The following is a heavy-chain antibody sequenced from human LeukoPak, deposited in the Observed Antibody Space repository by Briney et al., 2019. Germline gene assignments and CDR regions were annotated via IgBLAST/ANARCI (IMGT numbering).Heavy chain of an antibody. Sequence: SETLSLTCTVSGGSISSYYWSWIRQPPGKGLEWIGYIYSSGSTNYNPSLKSRVTISVDTSKNQFSLKLSSVTAADTAVYYCARDRNYYGSGSPHNWFDPWGQGTLVTVSS. J-gene: IGHJ5*02. V-gene: IGHV4-4*09. CDR1: GGSISSYY. D-gene: IGHD3-10*01. CDR2: IYSSGST. CDR3: ARDRNYYGSGSPHNWFDP.